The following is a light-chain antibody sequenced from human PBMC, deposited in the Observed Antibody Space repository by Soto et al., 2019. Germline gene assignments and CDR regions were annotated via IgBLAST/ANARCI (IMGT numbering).Light chain of an antibody. Sequence: DIQMTQSPSSLSASVGDRVTITCRASQSNSSNLNWYQQKPGKAPKLLIYAASSLQSGVTSRFSGSGSGTDFTLTISSLQPEDFATYYCQQSYSTPFTFGPGTKVDI. J-gene: IGKJ3*01. CDR1: QSNSSN. CDR3: QQSYSTPFT. CDR2: AAS. V-gene: IGKV1-39*01.